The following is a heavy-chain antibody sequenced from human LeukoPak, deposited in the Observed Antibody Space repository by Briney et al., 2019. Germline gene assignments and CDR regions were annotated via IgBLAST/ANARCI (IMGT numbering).Heavy chain of an antibody. V-gene: IGHV1-46*01. CDR2: INPSGGST. D-gene: IGHD6-25*01. Sequence: ASVKVSCKASGGTFSSYAISWVRQAPGQGLEWMGIINPSGGSTSYAQKFQGRVTMTRDMSTSTVYMELSSLRSEDTAVYYCAREALPYSSATDAFDIWGQGTMVTVSS. J-gene: IGHJ3*02. CDR1: GGTFSSYA. CDR3: AREALPYSSATDAFDI.